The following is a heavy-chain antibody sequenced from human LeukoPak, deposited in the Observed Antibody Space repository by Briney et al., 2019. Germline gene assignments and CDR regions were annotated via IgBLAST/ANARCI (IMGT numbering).Heavy chain of an antibody. CDR2: IKNDGSDK. Sequence: GGSLRLSCEASGFSFSAAWMTWVRQAPGKGLEWVATIKNDGSDKYYVDSVKGRFTLSRDNAMNSVYLQMNSLRVEDTAVYYCVNLGYSDGGQGTLVTVSS. CDR3: VNLGYSD. D-gene: IGHD5-12*01. CDR1: GFSFSAAW. J-gene: IGHJ4*02. V-gene: IGHV3-7*01.